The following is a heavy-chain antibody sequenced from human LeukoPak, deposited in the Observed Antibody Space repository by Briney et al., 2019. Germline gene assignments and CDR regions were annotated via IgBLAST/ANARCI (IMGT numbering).Heavy chain of an antibody. Sequence: GGSLRLSCAASGFTFRSYGMHWVRQAPGRRLEWVAVISYDGKNEYYTDSVKGRFTISRDNSNNTLYLQLNSLRLEDTAVYYCAKAYYYYYGMDVWGQGTTVTVSS. CDR2: ISYDGKNE. J-gene: IGHJ6*02. CDR1: GFTFRSYG. CDR3: AKAYYYYYGMDV. V-gene: IGHV3-30*18.